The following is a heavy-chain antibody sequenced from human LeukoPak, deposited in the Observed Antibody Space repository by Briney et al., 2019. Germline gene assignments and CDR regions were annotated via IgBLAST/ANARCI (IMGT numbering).Heavy chain of an antibody. CDR2: MNPNSGNT. CDR1: GYTFTSYD. Sequence: ASVKVSCKASGYTFTSYDINWVRQATGQGLEWMGWMNPNSGNTGYAQKFQGRVTMTRNTSISTAYMELSSLRSEDTAVYYCARGRINMVRGDQSSGYWGQGTLVTVSS. CDR3: ARGRINMVRGDQSSGY. V-gene: IGHV1-8*01. J-gene: IGHJ4*02. D-gene: IGHD3-10*01.